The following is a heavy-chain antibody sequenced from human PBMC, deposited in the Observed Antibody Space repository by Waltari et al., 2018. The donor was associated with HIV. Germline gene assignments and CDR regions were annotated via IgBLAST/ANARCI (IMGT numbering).Heavy chain of an antibody. CDR1: GFSLSTSGVG. V-gene: IGHV2-5*01. Sequence: QITLKESGPTLVKPTQTLTLTCTFSGFSLSTSGVGVGWLRQPPGKALEWVALIYGNDIQRYSPSLKTRLTITKDTSKNQVVLTLTNVDPVDTATYYCAHRRLARAVAGTLYNWFDPWGQGILVTVSS. J-gene: IGHJ5*02. D-gene: IGHD6-19*01. CDR3: AHRRLARAVAGTLYNWFDP. CDR2: IYGNDIQ.